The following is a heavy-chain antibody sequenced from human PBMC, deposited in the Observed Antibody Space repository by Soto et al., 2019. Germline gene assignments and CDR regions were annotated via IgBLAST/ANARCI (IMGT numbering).Heavy chain of an antibody. J-gene: IGHJ6*02. V-gene: IGHV3-21*01. D-gene: IGHD3-3*01. CDR2: ISSSSSYI. CDR3: AREVQGNFGVVDV. CDR1: GFTFSSYS. Sequence: EVQLVESGGGLVKPGGSLRLSCAASGFTFSSYSMNWVRQAPGKGLEWVSSISSSSSYIYYADSVKGRFTISRDNAKNSLYLQMNSLRAEDTAVYYCAREVQGNFGVVDVWGQGTTVTVSS.